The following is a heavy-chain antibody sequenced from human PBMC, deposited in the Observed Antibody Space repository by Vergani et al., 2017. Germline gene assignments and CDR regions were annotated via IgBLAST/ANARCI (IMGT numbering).Heavy chain of an antibody. V-gene: IGHV5-51*01. Sequence: EVQLVQSGAEVKKPGESLKISCKGSGYSFTSYWIGWVRQMPGKGLVWMGIIYPGDSDTRYSPSIQGQFTISADKSISTAYLQWSSLKASDTAMYYCAMTLAVAGTGYGVWYFDLWGRGTLVTVSS. CDR3: AMTLAVAGTGYGVWYFDL. CDR1: GYSFTSYW. D-gene: IGHD6-19*01. CDR2: IYPGDSDT. J-gene: IGHJ2*01.